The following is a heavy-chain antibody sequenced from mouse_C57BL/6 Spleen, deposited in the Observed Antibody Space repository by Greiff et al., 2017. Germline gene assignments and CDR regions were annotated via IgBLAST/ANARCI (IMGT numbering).Heavy chain of an antibody. Sequence: VQLQQSGPELVKPGASVTMSCKASGYTFTDYNMHWVKQSHGKSLEWLGYINPNNGGTSYNQKFKGKATLTVNKSSSTAYMELRSLTSDDSAVYYCARGEVYYGTPDVWGTGTTVTVSS. V-gene: IGHV1-22*01. J-gene: IGHJ1*03. CDR3: ARGEVYYGTPDV. CDR1: GYTFTDYN. D-gene: IGHD2-1*01. CDR2: INPNNGGT.